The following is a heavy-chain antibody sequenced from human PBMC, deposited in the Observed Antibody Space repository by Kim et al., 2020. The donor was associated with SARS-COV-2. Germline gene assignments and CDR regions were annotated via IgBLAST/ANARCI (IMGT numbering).Heavy chain of an antibody. CDR1: GGSISSSSYY. V-gene: IGHV4-39*01. J-gene: IGHJ6*02. D-gene: IGHD3-22*01. CDR3: ARLSALLLRNYYDSSNMGLPYYYSGMDV. CDR2: IYYSGST. Sequence: SETLSLTCTVSGGSISSSSYYWGWIRQPPGKGLEWIGSIYYSGSTYYNPSLKSRVTISVDTSKNQFSLKLSSVTAADTAVYYCARLSALLLRNYYDSSNMGLPYYYSGMDVWGQGTTVTVSS.